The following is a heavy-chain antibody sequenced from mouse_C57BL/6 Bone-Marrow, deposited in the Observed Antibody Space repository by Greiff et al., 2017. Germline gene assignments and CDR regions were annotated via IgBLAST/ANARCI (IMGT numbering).Heavy chain of an antibody. CDR2: IYPRSGNT. CDR1: GYTFTSYG. Sequence: QVQLKQSGAELARPGASVKLSCKASGYTFTSYGISWVKQRTGQGLEWIGEIYPRSGNTYYNEKFKGKATLTADKSSSTAYMELRSLTSEDSAVYFCARENYGSSDGYWGQGTTLTVSS. D-gene: IGHD1-1*01. J-gene: IGHJ2*01. V-gene: IGHV1-81*01. CDR3: ARENYGSSDGY.